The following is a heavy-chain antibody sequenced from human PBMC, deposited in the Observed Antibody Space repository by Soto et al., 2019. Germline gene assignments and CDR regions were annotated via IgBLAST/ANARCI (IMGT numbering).Heavy chain of an antibody. V-gene: IGHV2-5*02. D-gene: IGHD2-2*02. Sequence: QLTLKEYGTTLVKPTLTRTLTCSFSGFSLSTSGVSVGWIRQPPGKALEWLTLIYWDDDKRYSPSLKRRLTVTKDTSKNQVVLTMTNVDPGDTATYYCAHLVRRAALHRPFYYWGQGTLVTVSS. CDR3: AHLVRRAALHRPFYY. CDR2: IYWDDDK. CDR1: GFSLSTSGVS. J-gene: IGHJ4*02.